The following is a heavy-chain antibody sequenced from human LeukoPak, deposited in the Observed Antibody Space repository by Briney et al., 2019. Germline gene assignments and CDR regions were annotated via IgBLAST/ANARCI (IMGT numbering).Heavy chain of an antibody. CDR2: INPNSGGT. Sequence: ASVKVSCKASGYTFTGYYMHWVRQAPGQGLEWMGWINPNSGGTNYAQKFQGRVTKTRDTSISTAYMELSRLRSDDTAVYYCARLYYGSGNLYDYYYMDVWGKGTTVTVSS. J-gene: IGHJ6*03. V-gene: IGHV1-2*02. CDR1: GYTFTGYY. D-gene: IGHD3-10*01. CDR3: ARLYYGSGNLYDYYYMDV.